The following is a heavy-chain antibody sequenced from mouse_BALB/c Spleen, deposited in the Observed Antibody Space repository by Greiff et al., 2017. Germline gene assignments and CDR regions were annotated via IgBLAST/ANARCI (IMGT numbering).Heavy chain of an antibody. CDR2: ISYSGST. Sequence: VQLKESGPGLVKPSQSLSLTCTVTGYSITSDYAWNWIRQFPGNKLEWMGYISYSGSTSYNPSLKSRISITRDTSKNQFFLQLNSVTTEDTATYYCARLNYCGSSYWYFDVWGAGTTVTVSS. D-gene: IGHD1-1*01. CDR1: GYSITSDYA. J-gene: IGHJ1*01. CDR3: ARLNYCGSSYWYFDV. V-gene: IGHV3-2*02.